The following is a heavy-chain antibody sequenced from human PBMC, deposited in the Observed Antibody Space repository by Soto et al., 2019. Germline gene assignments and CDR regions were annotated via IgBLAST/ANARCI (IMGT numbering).Heavy chain of an antibody. CDR1: GYTLTELS. V-gene: IGHV1-24*01. D-gene: IGHD3-22*01. CDR2: FDPEDGET. J-gene: IGHJ3*02. CDR3: ATAFYDSSGQGAFDI. Sequence: GASVKVSCKVSGYTLTELSMHWLRQAPGKGLEWMGGFDPEDGETIYAQKFQGRVTMTEDTSTDTAYMELSSLRSEDTAVYYCATAFYDSSGQGAFDIWGQGTMVTVSS.